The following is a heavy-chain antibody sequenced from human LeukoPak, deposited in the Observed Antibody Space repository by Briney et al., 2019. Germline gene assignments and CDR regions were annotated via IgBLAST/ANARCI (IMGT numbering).Heavy chain of an antibody. Sequence: GGSLRLSCAASGFTFTSYSMNWVRQAPGRGLEWVSYISSSSSTIYYADPVKGRFTISRDNAKNSLYLQMNSLRAEDTAVYYCARESSSSWYRSDAFDIWGQGTMVTVSS. CDR2: ISSSSSTI. CDR1: GFTFTSYS. V-gene: IGHV3-48*01. J-gene: IGHJ3*02. D-gene: IGHD6-13*01. CDR3: ARESSSSWYRSDAFDI.